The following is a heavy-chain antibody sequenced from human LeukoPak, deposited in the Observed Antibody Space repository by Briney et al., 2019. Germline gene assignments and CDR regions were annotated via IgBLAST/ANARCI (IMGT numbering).Heavy chain of an antibody. V-gene: IGHV1-46*01. CDR1: GYTFTRHY. CDR2: IYPSGGST. J-gene: IGHJ3*02. D-gene: IGHD2-21*02. Sequence: ASVNVSCKASGYTFTRHYMHGVRQAPGQGLEGVGIIYPSGGSTSYSQKFQGRVTMTRDTYTSTVSMELSSLSSEDTAICYCARVGCGGDCYADAFDIWGQGTMVTVSS. CDR3: ARVGCGGDCYADAFDI.